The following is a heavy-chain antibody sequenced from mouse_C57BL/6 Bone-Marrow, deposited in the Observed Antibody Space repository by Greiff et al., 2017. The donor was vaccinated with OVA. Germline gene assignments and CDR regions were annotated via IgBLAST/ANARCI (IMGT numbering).Heavy chain of an antibody. CDR1: GYTFTSYW. J-gene: IGHJ3*01. CDR2: IYPGSGST. CDR3: ARSLLRFAY. Sequence: VQLQQPGAELVKPGASVKMSCKASGYTFTSYWITWVKQRPGQGLEWIGDIYPGSGSTNYNEKFKGKATLTADKSSSTAYMELRRLTSEDSAVYICARSLLRFAYWGQGTLVTVSA. V-gene: IGHV1-55*01. D-gene: IGHD1-1*01.